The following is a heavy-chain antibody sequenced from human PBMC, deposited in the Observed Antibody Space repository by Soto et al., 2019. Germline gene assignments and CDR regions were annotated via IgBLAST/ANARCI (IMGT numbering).Heavy chain of an antibody. CDR3: ARVKMEGSITEVSDL. D-gene: IGHD3-10*01. CDR2: IYYSGST. CDR1: GGSISSSSYY. Sequence: NPSETLSLTCTVSGGSISSSSYYWGWIRQPPGKGLEWIGSIYYSGSTYYNPSLKSRVTISVDTSKNQFSLKLSAVTAADTALYYCARVKMEGSITEVSDLWGRGAPVTVSS. V-gene: IGHV4-39*07. J-gene: IGHJ2*01.